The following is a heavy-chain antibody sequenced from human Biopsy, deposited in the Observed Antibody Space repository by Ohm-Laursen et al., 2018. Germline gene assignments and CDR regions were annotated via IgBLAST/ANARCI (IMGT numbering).Heavy chain of an antibody. D-gene: IGHD4-17*01. CDR3: AGYPHGEGSDYGSYFDY. Sequence: SSVKVSCKVSGYPFINYGISWVRQAPGQGLEWMGWISAYHGHTKFARKFQDRVTMTTDTSTTTAYMDLRSLRSDDAAVYYCAGYPHGEGSDYGSYFDYWGQGTPVTVSS. CDR2: ISAYHGHT. V-gene: IGHV1-18*01. CDR1: GYPFINYG. J-gene: IGHJ4*02.